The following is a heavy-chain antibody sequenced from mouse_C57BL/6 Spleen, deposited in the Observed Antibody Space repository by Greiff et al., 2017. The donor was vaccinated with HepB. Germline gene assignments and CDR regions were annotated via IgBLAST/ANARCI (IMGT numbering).Heavy chain of an antibody. J-gene: IGHJ1*03. Sequence: VQLKQSGAELVKPGASVKLSCTASGFNIKDYYMHWVKQRTEQGLEWIGRIDPEDGETKYAPKFQGKATITADTSSNTAYLQLSSLTSEDTAVYYCARSVTGAWYFDVWGTGTTVTVSS. CDR1: GFNIKDYY. CDR2: IDPEDGET. D-gene: IGHD2-2*01. V-gene: IGHV14-2*01. CDR3: ARSVTGAWYFDV.